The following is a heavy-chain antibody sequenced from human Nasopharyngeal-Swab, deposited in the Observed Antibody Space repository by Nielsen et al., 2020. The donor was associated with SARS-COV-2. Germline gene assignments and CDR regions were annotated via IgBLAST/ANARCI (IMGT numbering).Heavy chain of an antibody. D-gene: IGHD2-2*01. J-gene: IGHJ5*02. Sequence: SVKVSCKASGCIFSRYAINWVRPAPGQGLEWMGGIIPIFGTANYAQKFQGRVTITADESTSTVYMELSSLRSEDMAVYYCARGVVPAAMHGWFDPWGQGTLVTVSS. CDR3: ARGVVPAAMHGWFDP. CDR1: GCIFSRYA. CDR2: IIPIFGTA. V-gene: IGHV1-69*13.